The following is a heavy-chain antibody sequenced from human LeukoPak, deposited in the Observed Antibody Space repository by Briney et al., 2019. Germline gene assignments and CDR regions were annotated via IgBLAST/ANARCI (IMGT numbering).Heavy chain of an antibody. J-gene: IGHJ4*02. CDR1: GYTLNELS. D-gene: IGHD1-26*01. Sequence: ASVKVSCKVSGYTLNELSVHWVRQAPGKGLEWMGIINPSGGSTSYAQKFQGRVTMTRDTSTSTVYMELGSLRSEDTAVYYCARVVGATSTSLGYWGQGTLVTVSS. CDR2: INPSGGST. V-gene: IGHV1-46*02. CDR3: ARVVGATSTSLGY.